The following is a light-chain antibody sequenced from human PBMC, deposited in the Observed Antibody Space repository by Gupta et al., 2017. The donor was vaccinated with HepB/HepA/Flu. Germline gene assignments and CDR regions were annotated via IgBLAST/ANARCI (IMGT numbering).Light chain of an antibody. CDR2: GAS. CDR1: QSVSSN. V-gene: IGKV3-15*01. Sequence: EIVMTQSPATLSIFPGERVTLSCRASQSVSSNLAWYQQKPGQAPRLLIYGASNRATGIPARFSGRGSGTEFTLTISSLQSEDFAVYYCQQYNSWPPHTFGQGTKLEIK. J-gene: IGKJ2*01. CDR3: QQYNSWPPHT.